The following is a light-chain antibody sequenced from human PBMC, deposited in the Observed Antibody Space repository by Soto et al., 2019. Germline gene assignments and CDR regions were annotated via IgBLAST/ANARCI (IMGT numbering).Light chain of an antibody. V-gene: IGKV3-20*01. CDR1: QSVSNNY. Sequence: EIVLTQSPGALSLSPEERATLSCRASQSVSNNYLAWYQQKPGQAPRLLIYGASNRATGIPDRFSGSGSGTDFTLTISRLEPEDFAVYYCQQYGSLGTFGQGTKVDIK. J-gene: IGKJ1*01. CDR3: QQYGSLGT. CDR2: GAS.